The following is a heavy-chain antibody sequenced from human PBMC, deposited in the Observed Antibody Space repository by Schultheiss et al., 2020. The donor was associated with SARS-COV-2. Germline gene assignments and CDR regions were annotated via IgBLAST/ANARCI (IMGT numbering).Heavy chain of an antibody. CDR3: AKDFPVLRYFDY. CDR2: ISYDGSNK. D-gene: IGHD3-9*01. J-gene: IGHJ4*02. CDR1: GFTFSSYG. Sequence: GGSLRLSCAASGFTFSSYGMHWVRQAPGKGLEWVAVISYDGSNKYYADSVKGRFTISRDNSKNTLYLQMNSLRAEDTAVYYCAKDFPVLRYFDYWGQGTLVTVS. V-gene: IGHV3-30*18.